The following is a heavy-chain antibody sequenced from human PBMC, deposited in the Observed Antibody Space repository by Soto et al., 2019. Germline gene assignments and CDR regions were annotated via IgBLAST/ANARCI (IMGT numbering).Heavy chain of an antibody. Sequence: AVKGRVTISRDRSTSTLYLQMNGLTADDTAVYYCAKDAGPLGTNDWYFDFWGRGTLVTVSP. J-gene: IGHJ2*01. CDR3: AKDAGPLGTNDWYFDF. V-gene: IGHV3-23*01. D-gene: IGHD3-16*01.